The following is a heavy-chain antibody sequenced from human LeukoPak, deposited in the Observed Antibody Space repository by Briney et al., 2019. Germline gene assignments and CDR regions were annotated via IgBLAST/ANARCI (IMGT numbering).Heavy chain of an antibody. V-gene: IGHV7-4-1*02. CDR1: GYTFTSYA. J-gene: IGHJ4*02. Sequence: ASVKVSCKASGYTFTSYAMNWVRQAPGQGLEWMGWINTNTGNPTYAQGFTGRFVFSLDTSVSTAYLQISSLKAEDTAVYYRAREVGGEMATKFDYWGQGTLVTVSS. D-gene: IGHD5-24*01. CDR3: AREVGGEMATKFDY. CDR2: INTNTGNP.